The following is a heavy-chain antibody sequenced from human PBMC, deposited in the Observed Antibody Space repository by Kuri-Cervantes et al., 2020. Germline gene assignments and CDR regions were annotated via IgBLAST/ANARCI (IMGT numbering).Heavy chain of an antibody. D-gene: IGHD2-8*01. CDR2: INAGNGNT. V-gene: IGHV1-3*01. CDR1: GGTFSSYA. CDR3: ARARVMNNNWFDP. J-gene: IGHJ5*02. Sequence: ASVKVSCKASGGTFSSYAISWVRQAPGQRLEWMGWINAGNGNTKYSQKFQGRVTITRDTSASTAYMELSSLRSEDTAVYYCARARVMNNNWFDPWGQGTLVTVSS.